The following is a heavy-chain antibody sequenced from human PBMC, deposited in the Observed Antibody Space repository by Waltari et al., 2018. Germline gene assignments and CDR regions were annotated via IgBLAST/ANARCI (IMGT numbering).Heavy chain of an antibody. J-gene: IGHJ3*02. CDR3: AREAYYYDTSDYFDAFDI. CDR1: GDSVSSTSAD. D-gene: IGHD3-22*01. V-gene: IGHV6-1*01. Sequence: QVHLQQSGPGLVKPSQTLPLTCAISGDSVSSTSADWNWISQSPSRGLEWLGRTYYRSKWYNDYAVSVKSRITIHPDTSKNQFSLQLNSVTPEDTAVYYCAREAYYYDTSDYFDAFDIWGQGTMVTVSS. CDR2: TYYRSKWYN.